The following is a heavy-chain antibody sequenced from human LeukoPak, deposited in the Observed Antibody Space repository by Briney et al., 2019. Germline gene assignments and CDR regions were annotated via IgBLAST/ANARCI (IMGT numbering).Heavy chain of an antibody. V-gene: IGHV4-39*07. Sequence: PSETLSLTCTVSGGSISSSSYYWGWIRQPPGKGLEWIGSIYYSGSTYYNPSLKSRVTISVDTSKNQFSLKLSSVTAADTAVYYCARWTRYFDWLDDYWGQGTLVTVSS. D-gene: IGHD3-9*01. CDR1: GGSISSSSYY. J-gene: IGHJ4*02. CDR2: IYYSGST. CDR3: ARWTRYFDWLDDY.